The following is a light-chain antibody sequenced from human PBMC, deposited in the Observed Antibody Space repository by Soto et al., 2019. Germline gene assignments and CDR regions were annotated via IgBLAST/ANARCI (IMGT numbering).Light chain of an antibody. CDR2: AAS. CDR1: QSISSY. Sequence: DIKMTQSPSSLSASVGDRVTITFRASQSISSYLNWYQQKPGKAPKLLIYAASSLQSGVPSRFSGSGSGTDYTLTISSLQPEDFATYYCQQSYSTLRTFGQGTKVDI. J-gene: IGKJ1*01. V-gene: IGKV1-39*01. CDR3: QQSYSTLRT.